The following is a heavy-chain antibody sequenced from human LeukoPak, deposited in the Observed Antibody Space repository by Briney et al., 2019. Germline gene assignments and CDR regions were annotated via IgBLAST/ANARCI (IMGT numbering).Heavy chain of an antibody. CDR3: AKDMGDTAKVTFDI. Sequence: PGGSLRLSCAASGFTFDDYAMHWVRQAPGKGLEWVSLISGDGGSTYYADSVKGRFTISRDNSKNSLYLQLNSLRTEDTALYYCAKDMGDTAKVTFDIWGQGTMVTVSS. D-gene: IGHD5-18*01. V-gene: IGHV3-43*02. CDR1: GFTFDDYA. CDR2: ISGDGGST. J-gene: IGHJ3*02.